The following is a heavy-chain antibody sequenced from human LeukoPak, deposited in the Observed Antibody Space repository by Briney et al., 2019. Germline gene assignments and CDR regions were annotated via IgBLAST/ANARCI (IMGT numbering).Heavy chain of an antibody. CDR3: ARDGGGYYASGTHYYFDC. CDR1: GFTFSSYP. CDR2: ISYDGSNK. Sequence: GGSLRLSCAASGFTFSSYPMHWVRQAPGKGLEWVGVISYDGSNKYSADSVKGRFTISRDNSKNTLYLQVSSLRAEDTAVYYCARDGGGYYASGTHYYFDCWGQGTLGSVSP. D-gene: IGHD3-10*01. J-gene: IGHJ4*02. V-gene: IGHV3-30-3*01.